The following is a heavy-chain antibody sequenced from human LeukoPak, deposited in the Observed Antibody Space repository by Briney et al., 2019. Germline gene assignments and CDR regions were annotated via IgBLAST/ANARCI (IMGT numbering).Heavy chain of an antibody. J-gene: IGHJ4*02. D-gene: IGHD2-2*01. CDR3: ARVTYDYGDY. Sequence: GASVKVSCKASGYTFTSYYMHWVRQAPGQGLEWMGRINPSGGSTSYAQKFQGRVTMTRDTSTSTVYMELSRLRSEDTAVYYCARVTYDYGDYWGQGSLVTVSP. CDR2: INPSGGST. CDR1: GYTFTSYY. V-gene: IGHV1-46*01.